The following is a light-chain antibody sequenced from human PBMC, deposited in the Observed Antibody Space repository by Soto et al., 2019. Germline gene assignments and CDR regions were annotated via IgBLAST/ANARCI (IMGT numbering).Light chain of an antibody. J-gene: IGLJ1*01. CDR2: DVS. CDR1: SSDVGGYNY. CDR3: SSYTSSSTPYV. Sequence: QSALTQPASVSGSPGQSITISCTGTSSDVGGYNYVSWYQQHPGKAPKLMIYDVSNRPSGVSNHLSGSKSGNTATQTISGLQAEDEADYYCSSYTSSSTPYVFGTGTKVTVL. V-gene: IGLV2-14*01.